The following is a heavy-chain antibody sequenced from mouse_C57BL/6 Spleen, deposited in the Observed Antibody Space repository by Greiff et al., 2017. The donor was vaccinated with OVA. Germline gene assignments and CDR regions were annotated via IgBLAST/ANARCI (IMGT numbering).Heavy chain of an antibody. Sequence: EVHLVESGPGLSKPSQTLSLTCSVTGYSITSDYWNWIRKFPGNKLEYMGYISYSGSTYYNPSLKSRISISRDTSKNQYYLQLNSVTPEETATFYCASSSYYDYETFAYWGQGTLVTVSA. CDR3: ASSSYYDYETFAY. CDR1: GYSITSDY. V-gene: IGHV3-8*01. D-gene: IGHD2-4*01. J-gene: IGHJ3*01. CDR2: ISYSGST.